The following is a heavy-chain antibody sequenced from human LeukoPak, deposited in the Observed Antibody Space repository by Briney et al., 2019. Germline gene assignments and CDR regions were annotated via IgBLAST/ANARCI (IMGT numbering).Heavy chain of an antibody. V-gene: IGHV3-30*02. Sequence: GGSLRLSCAASGFTFSSYGMHWVRQAPGKGLEWVAFIRYDGSNKYYADSVKGRFTISRDNSKNTLYLQMNSLRAEDTAVYYCAKDSAGGHSGYFPDYWGQGTLVTVSS. CDR3: AKDSAGGHSGYFPDY. D-gene: IGHD5-12*01. J-gene: IGHJ4*02. CDR1: GFTFSSYG. CDR2: IRYDGSNK.